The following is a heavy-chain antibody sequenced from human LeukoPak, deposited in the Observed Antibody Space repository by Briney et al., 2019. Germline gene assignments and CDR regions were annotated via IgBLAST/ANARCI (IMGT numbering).Heavy chain of an antibody. D-gene: IGHD4-17*01. CDR2: IYSSGST. J-gene: IGHJ5*01. V-gene: IGHV4-61*02. Sequence: KPSQALSLTCTVSGGSINSGNYYWSWIRQPSGKGLEWIGRIYSSGSTNYNPSLKSRVTISVDTSKNQFSLRLSSVTAADTAVFYCARAWVATVTTAWFDSWGQGALVTVSS. CDR3: ARAWVATVTTAWFDS. CDR1: GGSINSGNYY.